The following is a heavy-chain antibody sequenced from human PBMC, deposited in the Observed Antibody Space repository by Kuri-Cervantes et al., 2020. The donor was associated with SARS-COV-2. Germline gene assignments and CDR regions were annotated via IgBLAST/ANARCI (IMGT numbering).Heavy chain of an antibody. Sequence: GGSLRLSCAASGFTFSSYAMHWVRQAPGKGLEWVAVISYDGSNKYYADSVKGRFTISRDNAKNSLYLQMNSLRAEDTAVYYCARDGVGGYCSGGSCYEDDAFDIWGQGTMVTVSS. CDR3: ARDGVGGYCSGGSCYEDDAFDI. D-gene: IGHD2-15*01. CDR2: ISYDGSNK. V-gene: IGHV3-30-3*01. J-gene: IGHJ3*02. CDR1: GFTFSSYA.